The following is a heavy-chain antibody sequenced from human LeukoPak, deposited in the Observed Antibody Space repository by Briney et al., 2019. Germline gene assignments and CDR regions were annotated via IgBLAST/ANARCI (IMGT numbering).Heavy chain of an antibody. Sequence: PGGSLRLSCAASGFTFSSYAMHWVRQAPGKGLEWVAVISYDGSNKYYADSVKGRFTISRDNSKNTLYLQMNSLRAEDTAVYYSARDRTARGLFDCWGQGTLVTVSS. V-gene: IGHV3-30*04. CDR3: ARDRTARGLFDC. CDR1: GFTFSSYA. CDR2: ISYDGSNK. J-gene: IGHJ4*02. D-gene: IGHD5-18*01.